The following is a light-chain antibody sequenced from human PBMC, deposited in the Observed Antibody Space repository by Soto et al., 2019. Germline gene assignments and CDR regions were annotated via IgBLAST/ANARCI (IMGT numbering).Light chain of an antibody. CDR3: SSYTSSTTWV. V-gene: IGLV2-14*01. Sequence: QSVLTQPASVSGSPGQSITISCTGTSSDVGRCNFVSWYQQHPGKAPKLMIYEVSNRPSGVSNRFSGSKSGNTASMTISGLQAEDEADYYCSSYTSSTTWVFGGGTQLTVL. CDR1: SSDVGRCNF. J-gene: IGLJ3*02. CDR2: EVS.